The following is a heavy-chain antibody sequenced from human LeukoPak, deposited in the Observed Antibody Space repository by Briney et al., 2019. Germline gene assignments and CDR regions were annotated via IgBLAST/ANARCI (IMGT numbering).Heavy chain of an antibody. CDR3: ARAPFYYDSSGYPYFDG. CDR2: ISSSSAYI. CDR1: GFTFSSYS. J-gene: IGHJ4*02. Sequence: GGSLRLSCAASGFTFSSYSMNWVRQAPGKGLEWVAFISSSSAYISYADSVKGRFTISRDNSKNTLYLQMNSLRAEDTALYYCARAPFYYDSSGYPYFDGWGQGTLVTVSS. V-gene: IGHV3-21*04. D-gene: IGHD3-22*01.